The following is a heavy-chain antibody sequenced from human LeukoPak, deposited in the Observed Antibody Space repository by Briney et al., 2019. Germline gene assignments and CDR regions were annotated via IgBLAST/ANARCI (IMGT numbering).Heavy chain of an antibody. D-gene: IGHD6-6*01. Sequence: SETLSLTCTVSGGSISSYYWSWIRQPAGKGLEWIGRIYTSGSTNYNPSLKSRVTTSVDTSKNQFSLKLSSVTAADTAVYYCARDYPGAIAARPEYFQHWGQGTLVTVSS. CDR2: IYTSGST. CDR3: ARDYPGAIAARPEYFQH. CDR1: GGSISSYY. V-gene: IGHV4-4*07. J-gene: IGHJ1*01.